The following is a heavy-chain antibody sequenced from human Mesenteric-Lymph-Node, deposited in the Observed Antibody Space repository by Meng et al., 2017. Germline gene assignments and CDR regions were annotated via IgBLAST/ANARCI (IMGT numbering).Heavy chain of an antibody. CDR3: ARDRSYDDAFDM. D-gene: IGHD2-2*01. CDR2: ILTDGSTG. CDR1: GFSFSGSW. Sequence: GESLKISCAASGFSFSGSWMHWVRQVPGKGLVWVSRILTDGSTGNYADSVKGRFTISRDNGKNILYLQMNSLRAEDTAVYYCARDRSYDDAFDMWGQGTVVTVSS. J-gene: IGHJ3*02. V-gene: IGHV3-74*01.